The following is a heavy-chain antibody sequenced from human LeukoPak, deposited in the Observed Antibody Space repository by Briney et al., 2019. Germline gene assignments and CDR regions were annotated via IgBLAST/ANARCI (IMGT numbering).Heavy chain of an antibody. CDR1: GGSISSYY. CDR3: ARTARSVLFDY. Sequence: SETLSLTCTVSGGSISSYYWSWIRQPPGKGLEWIGYIYYSGSTNYNPSLKSRVTISVDTSKNQLSLKLSSVTAADTAVYYCARTARSVLFDYWGQGTLVTVSS. D-gene: IGHD2-21*02. J-gene: IGHJ4*02. V-gene: IGHV4-59*08. CDR2: IYYSGST.